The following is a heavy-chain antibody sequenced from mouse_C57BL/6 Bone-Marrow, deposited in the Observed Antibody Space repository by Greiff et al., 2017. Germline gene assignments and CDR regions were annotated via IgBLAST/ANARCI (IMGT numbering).Heavy chain of an antibody. CDR2: IYPRSGNT. J-gene: IGHJ4*01. V-gene: IGHV1-81*01. Sequence: QVQLQQSGAELARPGASVKLSCKASGYTFTSYGISWVKQRTGQGLEWIGEIYPRSGNTYYNEKFKGKATLTADKSSSTAYMELRSLTSEDTAVYFCARGGLDYYYSMDYWGQGTTVTVSS. CDR3: ARGGLDYYYSMDY. CDR1: GYTFTSYG.